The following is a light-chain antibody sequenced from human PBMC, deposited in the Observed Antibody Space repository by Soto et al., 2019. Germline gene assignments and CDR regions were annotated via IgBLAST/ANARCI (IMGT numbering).Light chain of an antibody. Sequence: EIVLTQSPGTLSLSPGEGATLSCRASQSVSSSYLAWYQQKPGQAPRFLMYGASNRATGIPARFSGSGSGTEFTLTISSLQSEDFAVYYCQQYDYWPRTFGQGTKVDIK. CDR3: QQYDYWPRT. CDR2: GAS. J-gene: IGKJ1*01. CDR1: QSVSSSY. V-gene: IGKV3-15*01.